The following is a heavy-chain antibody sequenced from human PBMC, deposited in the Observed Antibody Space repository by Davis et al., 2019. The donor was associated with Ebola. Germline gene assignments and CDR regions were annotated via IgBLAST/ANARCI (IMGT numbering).Heavy chain of an antibody. Sequence: AASVKVSCKVSGSTLTDLSIHWVRQAPGKGLEWMGGFDPEDVKTIYAQKFQGRVTMTRDTSTSTVYMELSSLRSEDTAVYYCASSMIVVPPHYWGQGTLVTVSS. J-gene: IGHJ4*02. D-gene: IGHD3-22*01. V-gene: IGHV1-24*01. CDR2: FDPEDVKT. CDR1: GSTLTDLS. CDR3: ASSMIVVPPHY.